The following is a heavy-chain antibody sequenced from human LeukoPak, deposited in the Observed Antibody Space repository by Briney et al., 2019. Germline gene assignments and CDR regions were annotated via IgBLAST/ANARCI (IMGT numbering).Heavy chain of an antibody. CDR1: GFTFSSYW. V-gene: IGHV3-48*04. D-gene: IGHD1-26*01. CDR3: AREGVGAAPDAFDI. CDR2: ISSSGSTI. Sequence: GGSLRLSCAASGFTFSSYWMSWVRQAPGKGLEWVSYISSSGSTIYYADSVKGRFTISRDNAKNSLYLQMNSLRAEDTAVYYCAREGVGAAPDAFDIWGQGTMVTVSS. J-gene: IGHJ3*02.